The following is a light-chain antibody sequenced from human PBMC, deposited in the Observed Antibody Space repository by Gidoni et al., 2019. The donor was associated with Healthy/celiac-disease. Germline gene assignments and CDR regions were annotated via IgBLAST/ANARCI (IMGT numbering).Light chain of an antibody. Sequence: EIVMTQPPATLSVSPGERATLSCRASQSISSNLAWYQQKPGQAPRLLIYDASTRATGIPARFSGGGSGTEFTLTISSLQSEDFAVYYCQQYNNWPYTFGQGTKLEIK. CDR1: QSISSN. V-gene: IGKV3-15*01. CDR3: QQYNNWPYT. CDR2: DAS. J-gene: IGKJ2*01.